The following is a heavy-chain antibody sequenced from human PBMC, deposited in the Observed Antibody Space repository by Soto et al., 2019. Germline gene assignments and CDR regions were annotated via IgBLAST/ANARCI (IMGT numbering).Heavy chain of an antibody. V-gene: IGHV3-48*02. D-gene: IGHD3-10*01. CDR2: ISSSSSTI. CDR1: GFTFSSYS. CDR3: ARDRVWFGERTDAFDI. Sequence: PGGSLRLSCAVSGFTFSSYSMNWVRQAPGKGLEWVSYISSSSSTIYYADSVKGRFTISRDNAKNSLYLQMNSLRDEDTAVYYCARDRVWFGERTDAFDIWGQGTMVTVSS. J-gene: IGHJ3*02.